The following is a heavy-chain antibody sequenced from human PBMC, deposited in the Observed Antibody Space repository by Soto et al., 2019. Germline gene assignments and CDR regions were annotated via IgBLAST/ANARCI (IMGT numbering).Heavy chain of an antibody. D-gene: IGHD6-13*01. V-gene: IGHV3-23*01. CDR2: ISGSGGTT. Sequence: PSRLASVFTFSAYPLTCVRQAPGKGLEWVSVISGSGGTTYYADSVKGRFTISRDNSKNTLYVQMNSLRAEDTAVYYCAKVRESAAAGHFDAWGQGTLVTVSS. CDR3: AKVRESAAAGHFDA. J-gene: IGHJ4*02. CDR1: VFTFSAYP.